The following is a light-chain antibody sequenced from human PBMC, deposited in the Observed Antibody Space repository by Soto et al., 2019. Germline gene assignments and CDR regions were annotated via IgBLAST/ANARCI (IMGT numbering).Light chain of an antibody. CDR2: LNSDGSH. J-gene: IGLJ7*01. Sequence: QLVLTQSPSASASLGASVKLTCTLSSGHSSYAIAWHQQQPEKGPRYLMKLNSDGSHSKGDGIPDRFSGSSSGAERYLTIPSLQSEDEADYYCQTWGTVYAVFGGGTQLTVL. CDR3: QTWGTVYAV. CDR1: SGHSSYA. V-gene: IGLV4-69*01.